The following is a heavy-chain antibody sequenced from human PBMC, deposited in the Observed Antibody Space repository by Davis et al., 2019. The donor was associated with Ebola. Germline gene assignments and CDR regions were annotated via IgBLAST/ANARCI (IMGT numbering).Heavy chain of an antibody. CDR3: ASYRIAVAGTDYYYYGMDV. CDR1: GGSFRGYY. Sequence: MPSETLSLTCAVYGGSFRGYYGSWIRQPPGTGLEWLGEIHHSGSTNYNPSLKSRVTISVDTSKNQFSLKLSSVTAADTAVYYCASYRIAVAGTDYYYYGMDVWGQGTTVTVSS. J-gene: IGHJ6*02. V-gene: IGHV4-34*01. D-gene: IGHD6-19*01. CDR2: IHHSGST.